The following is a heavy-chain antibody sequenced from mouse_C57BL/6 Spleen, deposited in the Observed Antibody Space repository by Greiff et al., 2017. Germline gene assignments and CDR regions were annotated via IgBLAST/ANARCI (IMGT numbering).Heavy chain of an antibody. J-gene: IGHJ1*03. D-gene: IGHD2-3*01. CDR2: INPSNGGT. Sequence: VQLQQPGTELVKPGASVKLSCKASGYTFTSYWMHWVKQRPGQGLEWIGNINPSNGGTNYNEKFKSKATLTVDKSSSTAYMQLSSLTSEDSAVYDCAGAPPCSGYYGGYFDVWGTGTTVTVSS. CDR1: GYTFTSYW. CDR3: AGAPPCSGYYGGYFDV. V-gene: IGHV1-53*01.